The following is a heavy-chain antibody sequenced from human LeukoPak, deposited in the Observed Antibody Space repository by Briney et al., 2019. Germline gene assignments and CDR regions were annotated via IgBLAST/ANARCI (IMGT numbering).Heavy chain of an antibody. D-gene: IGHD2-2*01. Sequence: PGGSLRLSCAASGFTFSSYGMHWVRQAPGKGLEWVAFIRYDGSNKYYADSVKGRFTISRDNSKNTLYLQMNSLRAEDTAVYYCAKASCSSTSCQYTFDYWGQGTLVTVSS. V-gene: IGHV3-30*02. J-gene: IGHJ4*02. CDR1: GFTFSSYG. CDR2: IRYDGSNK. CDR3: AKASCSSTSCQYTFDY.